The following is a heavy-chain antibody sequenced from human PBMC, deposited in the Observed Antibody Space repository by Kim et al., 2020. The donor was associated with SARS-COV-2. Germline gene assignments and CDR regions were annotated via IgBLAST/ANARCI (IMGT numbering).Heavy chain of an antibody. CDR3: ARGTGGILTGSDWFDP. CDR1: GAYSGNN. Sequence: GAYSGNNRSWIRQPPGKGLGWIGEINHSGSTNYNPSLKIRVTISVDTSKNQFSLKLSSVTAADTAVYYCARGTGGILTGSDWFDPWGQGTLAT. CDR2: INHSGST. V-gene: IGHV4-34*01. J-gene: IGHJ5*02. D-gene: IGHD3-9*01.